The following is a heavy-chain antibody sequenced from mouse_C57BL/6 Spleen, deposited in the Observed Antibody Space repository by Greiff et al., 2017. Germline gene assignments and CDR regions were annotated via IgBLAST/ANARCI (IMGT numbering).Heavy chain of an antibody. CDR3: AYDYDGGYWYFDG. CDR1: GFNIKNTY. V-gene: IGHV14-3*01. Sequence: EVQLQQSVAELVRPGASVKLSCTASGFNIKNTYMHWVKQRPEQGLEWIGRIDPANGNTKYAPKFQGKATITADTSSNPAYLQLSSLTSEDTAIYYCAYDYDGGYWYFDGWGTGTTVTVSS. CDR2: IDPANGNT. J-gene: IGHJ1*03. D-gene: IGHD2-4*01.